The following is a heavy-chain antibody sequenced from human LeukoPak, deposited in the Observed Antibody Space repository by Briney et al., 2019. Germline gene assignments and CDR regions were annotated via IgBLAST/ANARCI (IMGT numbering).Heavy chain of an antibody. CDR2: ISSTSIYI. V-gene: IGHV3-21*01. CDR3: ARDFGAYVDSIMVFLGRFVS. D-gene: IGHD5-18*01. Sequence: GGSLRLSSAASGFTFSSFSMGWVRQAPGKGLEWVSGISSTSIYIYHADSLEGRFTTSRDNAENSLYLQMTSLRAEDTGVYYCARDFGAYVDSIMVFLGRFVSGGRETRVPVS. J-gene: IGHJ4*02. CDR1: GFTFSSFS.